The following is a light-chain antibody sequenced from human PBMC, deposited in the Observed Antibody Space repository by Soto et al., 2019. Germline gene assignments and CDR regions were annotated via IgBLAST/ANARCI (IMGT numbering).Light chain of an antibody. J-gene: IGKJ1*01. Sequence: DIQMTQSPSTLSASVGDRVTITCRASQSISSWLAWYQQKPGKAPKLLIYDASSLESGVPSRFSGSGSGTEFTLTITSLKNDDFATYYCQQYNSYTWTFGQGTKVDIK. CDR2: DAS. CDR3: QQYNSYTWT. CDR1: QSISSW. V-gene: IGKV1-5*01.